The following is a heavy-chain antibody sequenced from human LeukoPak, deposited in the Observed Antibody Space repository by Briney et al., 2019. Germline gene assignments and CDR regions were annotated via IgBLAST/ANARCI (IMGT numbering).Heavy chain of an antibody. J-gene: IGHJ4*02. CDR1: GFTFSSYG. Sequence: GGSLRLSCAASGFTFSSYGMHWVRQAPGKGLEWVAVISYDESNKYYADSVKGRFTISRDNSKNTLYLQMNSLRAEDTAVYYCAKSAGYSGYDYDYWGQGTLVTVSS. D-gene: IGHD5-12*01. CDR2: ISYDESNK. CDR3: AKSAGYSGYDYDY. V-gene: IGHV3-30*18.